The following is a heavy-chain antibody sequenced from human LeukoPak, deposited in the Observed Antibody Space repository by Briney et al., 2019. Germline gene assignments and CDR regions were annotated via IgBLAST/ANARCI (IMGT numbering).Heavy chain of an antibody. V-gene: IGHV3-33*01. CDR1: GFTYNTHG. CDR3: ARDPPMSGYAFDI. J-gene: IGHJ3*02. Sequence: GGSLRLSCAASGFTYNTHGMHWIRQAPGKGLGWVAFIWSNGVNKYHANSVEGRFTISRDNSKNTLFLQMNSLRAEDTAVYYCARDPPMSGYAFDIWGQGTMVTVSS. CDR2: IWSNGVNK. D-gene: IGHD3-10*01.